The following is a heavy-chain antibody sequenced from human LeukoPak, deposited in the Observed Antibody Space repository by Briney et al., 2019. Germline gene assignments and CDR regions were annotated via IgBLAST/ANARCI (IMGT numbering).Heavy chain of an antibody. V-gene: IGHV5-51*01. D-gene: IGHD4-11*01. CDR1: GYSFTSYW. Sequence: GESLKISYKGSGYSFTSYWIGWVRQMPGKGLEWMGIIYPGDSDTRYSPSFQGQVTISADKSISTAYLQWSSLKASDTAMYYCARPSFAHDYTDDAFDIWGQGTMVTVST. CDR3: ARPSFAHDYTDDAFDI. J-gene: IGHJ3*02. CDR2: IYPGDSDT.